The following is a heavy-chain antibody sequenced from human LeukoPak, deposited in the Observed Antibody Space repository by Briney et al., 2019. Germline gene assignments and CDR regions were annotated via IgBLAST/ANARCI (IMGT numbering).Heavy chain of an antibody. V-gene: IGHV1-2*02. J-gene: IGHJ4*02. CDR3: ASKYSSGWYDFYYFDY. Sequence: ASVKVSCKASGYTFTGYYMHWVRQAPGQGLGWMGWINPNSGGTNYAQKFQGRVTMTRDTFISTAYMELSRLRSDDTAVHYCASKYSSGWYDFYYFDYWGQGTLVTVSS. CDR2: INPNSGGT. CDR1: GYTFTGYY. D-gene: IGHD6-19*01.